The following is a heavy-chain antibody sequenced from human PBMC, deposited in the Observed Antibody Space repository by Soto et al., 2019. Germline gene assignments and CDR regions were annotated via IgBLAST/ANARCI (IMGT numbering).Heavy chain of an antibody. V-gene: IGHV1-2*04. J-gene: IGHJ6*02. CDR3: ARTWPPEKGYDSSGPNYYGMDV. D-gene: IGHD3-22*01. Sequence: ASVKVSCKASGYTFTGYYMHWVRQAPGQGLEWMGWINPNSGGTNYAQKFQGWVTMTRDTSISTAYMELSRLRSDDTAVYYCARTWPPEKGYDSSGPNYYGMDVWGQGTTVTVSS. CDR1: GYTFTGYY. CDR2: INPNSGGT.